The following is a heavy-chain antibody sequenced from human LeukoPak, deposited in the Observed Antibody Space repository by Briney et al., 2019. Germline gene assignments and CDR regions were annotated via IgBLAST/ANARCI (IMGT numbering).Heavy chain of an antibody. Sequence: SGPTLVNPTQTLTLTCTSSGFSVSTSGMSVTWIRQPPGKALEWLACIDWNDDKFYSTSLKTRLTISKDTSKSQVVLTVTNVDPVDTGTYYCARMGGNYQFDSWGQGTLVTVSS. D-gene: IGHD1-26*01. CDR3: ARMGGNYQFDS. CDR1: GFSVSTSGMS. J-gene: IGHJ4*02. CDR2: IDWNDDK. V-gene: IGHV2-70*04.